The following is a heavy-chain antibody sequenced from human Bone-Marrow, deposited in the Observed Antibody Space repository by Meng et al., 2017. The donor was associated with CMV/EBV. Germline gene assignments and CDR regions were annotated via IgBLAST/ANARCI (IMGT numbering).Heavy chain of an antibody. CDR3: AKLSGSYYSATQEFDY. D-gene: IGHD1-26*01. CDR2: ISGSGGST. CDR1: GFTFSSYA. Sequence: GESLKISCAASGFTFSSYAMHWVRQAPGKGLEWVSAISGSGGSTYYADSVKGRFTISRDNSKNTLYLQMNSLRAEDTAVYYCAKLSGSYYSATQEFDYWGQGTLVTVHS. V-gene: IGHV3-23*01. J-gene: IGHJ4*02.